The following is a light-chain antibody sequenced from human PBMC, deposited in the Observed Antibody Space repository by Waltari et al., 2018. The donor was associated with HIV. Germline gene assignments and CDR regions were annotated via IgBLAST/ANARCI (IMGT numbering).Light chain of an antibody. CDR1: QSVLYSSDNKNY. J-gene: IGKJ1*01. V-gene: IGKV4-1*01. CDR3: HQYYSAPWT. Sequence: DIVMTQSPDSLAVSLGETATINCKSSQSVLYSSDNKNYLAWSQQKPGQPPKLRIYWASTRESGVPDRFSGSGSGTDFTLTISSLQAEDVAVYYCHQYYSAPWTFGQGTKVEI. CDR2: WAS.